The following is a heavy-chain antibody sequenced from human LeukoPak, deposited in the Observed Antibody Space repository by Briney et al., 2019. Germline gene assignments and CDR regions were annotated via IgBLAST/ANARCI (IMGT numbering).Heavy chain of an antibody. J-gene: IGHJ4*02. CDR2: IYYSGST. D-gene: IGHD3-16*01. CDR1: GGSVSRSPYY. Sequence: KSSETLSLTCTVSGGSVSRSPYYWGWIRQPPGKGLEWIGNIYYSGSTYYNPSLKSRVTISVDTSKNQFSLKVTSVTAADTAVYYCAILLRGEIDYWGQGTLVTVSS. CDR3: AILLRGEIDY. V-gene: IGHV4-39*07.